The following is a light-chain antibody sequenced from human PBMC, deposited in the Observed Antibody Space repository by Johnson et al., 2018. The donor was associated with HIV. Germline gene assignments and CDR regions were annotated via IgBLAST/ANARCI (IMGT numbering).Light chain of an antibody. CDR2: DTY. V-gene: IGLV1-51*01. J-gene: IGLJ1*01. Sequence: QSVLTQSPSVSAAPGQKVTISCSGSSSNIGNNYVSWYQQLPGTAPKLLIYDTYKRPSGIPDRFSASKSGTSATLGITGLQTGDEADHYCGTWDSSLNAYVFGAATKVAVL. CDR1: SSNIGNNY. CDR3: GTWDSSLNAYV.